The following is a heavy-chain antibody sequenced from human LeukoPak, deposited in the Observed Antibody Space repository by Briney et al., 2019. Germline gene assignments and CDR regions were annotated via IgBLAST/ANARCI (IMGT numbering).Heavy chain of an antibody. CDR1: GYSFTSYW. CDR3: ARQEKPAKWFGELLGWFDP. V-gene: IGHV5-51*01. CDR2: IYPGDSDT. D-gene: IGHD3-10*01. J-gene: IGHJ5*02. Sequence: GESLKISCKGSGYSFTSYWIGWVRQMPGKGLEWMGIIYPGDSDTRYSPSFQGQVTISADKSISTAYLQWSSLKASDTAMYYCARQEKPAKWFGELLGWFDPWGQGTLVTVSS.